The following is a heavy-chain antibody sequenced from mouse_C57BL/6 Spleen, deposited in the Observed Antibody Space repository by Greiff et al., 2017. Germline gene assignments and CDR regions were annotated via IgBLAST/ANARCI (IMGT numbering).Heavy chain of an antibody. CDR2: IRNKANGYTT. CDR1: GFTFTDYY. J-gene: IGHJ4*01. D-gene: IGHD1-1*01. V-gene: IGHV7-3*01. Sequence: DVKLVESGRGLVQPGGSLSLSCAASGFTFTDYYMSWVRQPPGKALEWLGFIRNKANGYTTEYSASVKGRFTISRDNSQSILYLQMNALRAEDSATYYCARYPSYYGSSDYYAMDYWGQGTSVTVSS. CDR3: ARYPSYYGSSDYYAMDY.